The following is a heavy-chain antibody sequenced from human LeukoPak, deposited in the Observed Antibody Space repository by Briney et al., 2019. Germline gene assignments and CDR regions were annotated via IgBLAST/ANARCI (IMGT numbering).Heavy chain of an antibody. CDR3: ASRLATAQTFDY. V-gene: IGHV4-34*01. CDR1: GGSFSGYY. D-gene: IGHD1-1*01. J-gene: IGHJ4*02. CDR2: INHSGST. Sequence: SETLSLTCAVYGGSFSGYYWSWIRQPSGKGLEWIGEINHSGSTNYNPSLKSRVTISVDTSKNQFSLKLSSVTAADTAVYYCASRLATAQTFDYWGQGTLVTVSS.